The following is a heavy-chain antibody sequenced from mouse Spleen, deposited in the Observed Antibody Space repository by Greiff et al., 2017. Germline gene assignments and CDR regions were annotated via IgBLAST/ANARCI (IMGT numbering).Heavy chain of an antibody. D-gene: IGHD3-1*01. CDR1: GFNIKDDY. Sequence: EVQLQQSGAELVRPGASVKLSCTASGFNIKDDYMHWVKQRPEQGLEWIGWIDPENGDTEYASKFQGKATITADTSSNTAYLQLSSLTSEDTAVYYCTTGSSGNCFAYWGQGTLVTVSA. J-gene: IGHJ3*01. CDR3: TTGSSGNCFAY. CDR2: IDPENGDT. V-gene: IGHV14-4*01.